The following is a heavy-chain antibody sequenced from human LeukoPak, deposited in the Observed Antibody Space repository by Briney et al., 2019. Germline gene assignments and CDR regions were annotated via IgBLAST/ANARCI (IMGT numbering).Heavy chain of an antibody. CDR3: ARSQFVFDY. Sequence: GGSLSLSCAASGFTFSSYSMNWVRQAPGKGLEWVSYISSSSSTIYYADSVKGRFTISRDNAKNSLYLQMNSLRAEDTAVYYCARSQFVFDYWGQGTLVTVSS. D-gene: IGHD5-24*01. CDR1: GFTFSSYS. V-gene: IGHV3-48*01. J-gene: IGHJ4*02. CDR2: ISSSSSTI.